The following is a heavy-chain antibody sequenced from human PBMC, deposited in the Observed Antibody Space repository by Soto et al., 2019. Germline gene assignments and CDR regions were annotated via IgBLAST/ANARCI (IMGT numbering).Heavy chain of an antibody. CDR3: ARDFTQVGPLDF. J-gene: IGHJ4*02. CDR1: GFSFRSYA. CDR2: IWYDGVNK. V-gene: IGHV3-33*08. D-gene: IGHD1-26*01. Sequence: LRLSCAASGFSFRSYAMHWVRQAPGKGLEWVAVIWYDGVNKYYADSVKGRFTISRDNSNNTLYVQMNSLKAEDTAVYYCARDFTQVGPLDFWGQGTLVTVSS.